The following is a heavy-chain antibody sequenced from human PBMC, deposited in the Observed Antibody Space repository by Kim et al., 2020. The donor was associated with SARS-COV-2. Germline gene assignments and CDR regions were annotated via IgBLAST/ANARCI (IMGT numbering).Heavy chain of an antibody. Sequence: GGSLRLSCVASGFSFSNAWMSWVRQAPGKGLEWVGRIISEAAGGTTAYAAPVRGRFTISRDDSENTAYLEMDSLKIEDTAVDYCTTDPGDAYGFGPGFWGQGTPVTVSS. D-gene: IGHD3-16*01. CDR2: IISEAAGGTT. CDR1: GFSFSNAW. CDR3: TTDPGDAYGFGPGF. J-gene: IGHJ4*02. V-gene: IGHV3-15*01.